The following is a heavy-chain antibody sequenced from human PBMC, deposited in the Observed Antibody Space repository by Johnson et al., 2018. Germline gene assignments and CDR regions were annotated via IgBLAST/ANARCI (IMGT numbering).Heavy chain of an antibody. D-gene: IGHD3-16*01. Sequence: QVQLVESGGCVVQPGRSLRLSCAASGFTFSNYGMHWVRQAPGKGLEWVAVISYDGSSQYYADSVKGRFTISRDNSKNTIYLQMNSLRAEDTAVYYCAKRRGTPSTLFDAFDVWGQGTMVTVSS. V-gene: IGHV3-30*18. CDR2: ISYDGSSQ. J-gene: IGHJ3*01. CDR1: GFTFSNYG. CDR3: AKRRGTPSTLFDAFDV.